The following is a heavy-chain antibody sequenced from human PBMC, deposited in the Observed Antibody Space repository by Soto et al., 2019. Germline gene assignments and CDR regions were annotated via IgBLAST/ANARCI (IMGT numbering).Heavy chain of an antibody. Sequence: GASVKVSCKASGGTFSSYAISWVRQAPGQGLEWMGGIFPIFGTANYAQKFQGRVTMTEDTSTDTAYMELSSLRSEDTAVYYCATAAGGNILTGYYKFSWFDPWGQGTLVTSPQ. D-gene: IGHD3-9*01. J-gene: IGHJ5*02. CDR1: GGTFSSYA. CDR3: ATAAGGNILTGYYKFSWFDP. CDR2: IFPIFGTA. V-gene: IGHV1-69*06.